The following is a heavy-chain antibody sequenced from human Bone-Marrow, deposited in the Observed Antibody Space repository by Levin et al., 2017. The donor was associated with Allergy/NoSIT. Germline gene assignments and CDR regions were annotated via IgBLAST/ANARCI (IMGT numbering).Heavy chain of an antibody. CDR3: AREAVAGALGVAHNNWFDP. Sequence: ASVKVSCKASGYTFTSYALHWVRQAPGQSLEWLGWINPANGNTKYSQMFQGRVTITRDTSASTAYMELSSLRPDDTSLYYCAREAVAGALGVAHNNWFDPWGQGTLVTVSS. J-gene: IGHJ5*02. CDR1: GYTFTSYA. CDR2: INPANGNT. V-gene: IGHV1-3*01. D-gene: IGHD6-19*01.